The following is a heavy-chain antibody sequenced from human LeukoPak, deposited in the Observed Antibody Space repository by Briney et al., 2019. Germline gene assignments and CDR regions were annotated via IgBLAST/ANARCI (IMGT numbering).Heavy chain of an antibody. Sequence: KPSETLSLTCAVYGGSFSGYYLSWIRQPPGKGLEWIGEINHSGSTNYNPSLKSRVTISVDTSKNQFSLKLSSVTAADTAVYYCAREGAIEDYWGQGTLVTVSS. V-gene: IGHV4-34*01. J-gene: IGHJ4*02. CDR2: INHSGST. CDR3: AREGAIEDY. CDR1: GGSFSGYY.